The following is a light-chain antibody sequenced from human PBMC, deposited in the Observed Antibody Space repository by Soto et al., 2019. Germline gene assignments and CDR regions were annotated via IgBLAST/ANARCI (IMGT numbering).Light chain of an antibody. CDR2: DVS. Sequence: QSVLTQPASVSGSPGQSITISCTGTSSDVAAYNYVSWYQQYPGKSPKDMIYDVSNRPSGFSNRLSGSKSGNTASLTISGLQPEDEADYYCCLYTTSSTVVFGGGIKLTVL. CDR3: CLYTTSSTVV. V-gene: IGLV2-14*01. CDR1: SSDVAAYNY. J-gene: IGLJ3*02.